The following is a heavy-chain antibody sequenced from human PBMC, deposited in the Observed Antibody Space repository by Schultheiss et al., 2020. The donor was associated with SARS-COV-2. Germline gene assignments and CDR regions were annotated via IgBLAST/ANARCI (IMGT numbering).Heavy chain of an antibody. J-gene: IGHJ4*02. CDR2: ISSSSSYI. Sequence: GGSLRLSCAASGFTFSSYAMHWVRQAPGKGLEWVSSISSSSSYIYYADSVKGRFTISRDNAKNSLYLQMNSLRAEDTAVYYCARDLWYSSSWYFDYWGQGTLVTVSS. CDR1: GFTFSSYA. CDR3: ARDLWYSSSWYFDY. D-gene: IGHD6-13*01. V-gene: IGHV3-21*01.